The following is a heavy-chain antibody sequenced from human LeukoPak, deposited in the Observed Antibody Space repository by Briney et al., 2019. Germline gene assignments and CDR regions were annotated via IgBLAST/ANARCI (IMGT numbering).Heavy chain of an antibody. CDR2: IIPIFGTA. CDR1: GGTFSSYA. CDR3: AREEYYDSSGYRDY. V-gene: IGHV1-69*13. D-gene: IGHD3-22*01. Sequence: ASVKVSCKASGGTFSSYAISWVRQAPGQGLEWMGGIIPIFGTANYAQEFQGRVTITADGSTSTAYMELSSLRSEDTAVYYCAREEYYDSSGYRDYWGQGTLVTVSS. J-gene: IGHJ4*02.